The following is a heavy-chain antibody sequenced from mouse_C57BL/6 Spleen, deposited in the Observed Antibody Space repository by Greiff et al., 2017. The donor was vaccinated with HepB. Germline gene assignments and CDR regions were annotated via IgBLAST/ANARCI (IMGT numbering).Heavy chain of an antibody. CDR3: ARYDYDDGYYFDY. J-gene: IGHJ2*01. Sequence: QVQLKQSGAELVKPGASVKMSCKASGYTFTSYWITWVKQRPGQGLEWIGDIYPGSGSTNYNEKFKSKATLTVDTSSSTAYMQLSSLTSEDSAVYYCARYDYDDGYYFDYWGQGTTLTVSS. CDR1: GYTFTSYW. V-gene: IGHV1-55*01. D-gene: IGHD2-4*01. CDR2: IYPGSGST.